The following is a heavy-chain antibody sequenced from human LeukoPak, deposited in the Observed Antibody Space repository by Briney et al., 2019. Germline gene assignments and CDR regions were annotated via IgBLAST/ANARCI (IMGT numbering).Heavy chain of an antibody. Sequence: GGSLRLSCAASEFTFPMYWMTWVRQAPGKGLEGVADIKQDGSEKYYVDSVKGRFTISRQNAKNSLFLKMNSLRAEDTAVYYCARHRSGGSQDDAFDIWGQGTMVTVSS. D-gene: IGHD2-15*01. CDR2: IKQDGSEK. CDR1: EFTFPMYW. J-gene: IGHJ3*02. CDR3: ARHRSGGSQDDAFDI. V-gene: IGHV3-7*01.